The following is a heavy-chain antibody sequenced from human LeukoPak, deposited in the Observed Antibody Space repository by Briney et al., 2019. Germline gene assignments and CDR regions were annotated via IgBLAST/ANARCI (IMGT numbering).Heavy chain of an antibody. D-gene: IGHD2-2*01. CDR2: INPNSGGT. CDR3: ARVRYCSSTSCRLDAFDI. V-gene: IGHV1-2*02. Sequence: ASVKVSCKASGYTFTGYYKHWVRQAPGQGLEWMGWINPNSGGTNYAQKFQGRVTMTRDTSISTAYMELSRLRSDDTAVYYCARVRYCSSTSCRLDAFDIWGQGTMVTVSS. J-gene: IGHJ3*02. CDR1: GYTFTGYY.